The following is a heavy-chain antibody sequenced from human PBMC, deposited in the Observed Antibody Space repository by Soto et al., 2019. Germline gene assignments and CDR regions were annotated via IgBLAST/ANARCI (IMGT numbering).Heavy chain of an antibody. CDR1: GYTFNTYY. D-gene: IGHD5-18*01. V-gene: IGHV1-46*02. Sequence: QVQLVQSGAEVKKPGASVKVSCKASGYTFNTYYIHWVRQAPGQGLGWMGMFNPSGGTPNYAQKLQGRVTLTRDTSTSTVYMELSSLRSEDTAIYYCARGGYDWYFDLWGRGTLVTVSS. CDR3: ARGGYDWYFDL. CDR2: FNPSGGTP. J-gene: IGHJ2*01.